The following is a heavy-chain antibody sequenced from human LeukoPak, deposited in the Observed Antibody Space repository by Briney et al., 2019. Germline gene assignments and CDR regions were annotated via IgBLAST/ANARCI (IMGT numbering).Heavy chain of an antibody. CDR3: ASSDFGRATAMFPLFDY. D-gene: IGHD5-18*01. J-gene: IGHJ4*02. CDR1: GFTFSSYA. CDR2: ISYDGSNK. V-gene: IGHV3-30*14. Sequence: GGSLRLSCAASGFTFSSYAMRWVRQAPGKGLEWVAVISYDGSNKYYADSVKGRFTIPRDNSKNTLYLQMNSLRAEDTAVYYCASSDFGRATAMFPLFDYWGQGTLVTVSS.